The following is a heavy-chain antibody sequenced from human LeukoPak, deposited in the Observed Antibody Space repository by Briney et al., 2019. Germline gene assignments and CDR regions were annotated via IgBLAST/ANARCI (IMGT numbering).Heavy chain of an antibody. Sequence: PSETLSPTCTVSGGSISSYYWSWIRQPPGKGLEWIGYIYYSGSTNYNPSLKSRVTISVDTSKNQFSLKLSSVTAADAAVYYCARYLHSSGTFYWGQGTLVTVSS. CDR1: GGSISSYY. J-gene: IGHJ4*02. CDR2: IYYSGST. CDR3: ARYLHSSGTFY. D-gene: IGHD6-19*01. V-gene: IGHV4-59*01.